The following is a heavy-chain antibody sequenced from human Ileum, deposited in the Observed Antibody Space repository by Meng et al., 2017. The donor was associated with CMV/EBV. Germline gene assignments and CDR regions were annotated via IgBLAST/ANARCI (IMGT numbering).Heavy chain of an antibody. D-gene: IGHD3-10*01. V-gene: IGHV4-59*01. Sequence: SETLSLTCTVSGGSISSYYWSWIRQPPGKGLEWIGYIYYSGSTNYNPSLKSRVTISVDTSKNQFSLKLSSVTAADTAVYYCARDRETRVADYGKDVWGQGTTVTVSS. CDR3: ARDRETRVADYGKDV. CDR1: GGSISSYY. J-gene: IGHJ6*02. CDR2: IYYSGST.